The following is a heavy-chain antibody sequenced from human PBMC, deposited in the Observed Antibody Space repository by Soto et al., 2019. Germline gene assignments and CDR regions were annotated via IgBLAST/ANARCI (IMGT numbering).Heavy chain of an antibody. CDR1: GYTFTTFG. V-gene: IGHV1-18*01. D-gene: IGHD2-2*01. Sequence: GASVKVSCKASGYTFTTFGISWVRQAPGQGLEWMGWIDPKNGNTKDAQKFQGRVTMTTDTSTSTAYMELRSLRSDDTAVYYCALEYCDSSRCFLPDYWGQGALVNVSS. CDR2: IDPKNGNT. J-gene: IGHJ4*02. CDR3: ALEYCDSSRCFLPDY.